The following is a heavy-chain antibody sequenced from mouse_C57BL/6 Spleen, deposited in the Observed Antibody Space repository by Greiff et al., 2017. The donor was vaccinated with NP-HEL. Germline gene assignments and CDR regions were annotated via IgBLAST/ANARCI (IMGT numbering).Heavy chain of an antibody. V-gene: IGHV1-19*01. Sequence: EVQLQQSGPVLVKPGASVKMSCKASGYTFTDYYMNWVKQSHGKSLEWIGVINPYNGGTSYNQKFKGKATLTVDKSSSTAYMELNSLTSEDSAVYYCAREVSGPWFAYWGQGTLVTVSA. CDR3: AREVSGPWFAY. CDR1: GYTFTDYY. J-gene: IGHJ3*01. CDR2: INPYNGGT. D-gene: IGHD3-2*02.